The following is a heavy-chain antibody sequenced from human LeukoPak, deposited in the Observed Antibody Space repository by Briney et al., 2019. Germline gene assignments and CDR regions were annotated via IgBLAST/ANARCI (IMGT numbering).Heavy chain of an antibody. Sequence: PSETLSLTCTVSGGSISSYYWSWIRQPPGKGLEWIGYIYYSGSTNYNPSLKSRVTISVDTSKNQFSLRLSSVTVADTAVYYCARVQRNKRGSYSDYWGQGTLVTVSS. CDR1: GGSISSYY. J-gene: IGHJ4*02. CDR2: IYYSGST. D-gene: IGHD1-26*01. CDR3: ARVQRNKRGSYSDY. V-gene: IGHV4-59*12.